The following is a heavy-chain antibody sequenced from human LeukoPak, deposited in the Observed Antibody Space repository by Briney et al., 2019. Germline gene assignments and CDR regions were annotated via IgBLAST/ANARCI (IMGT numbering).Heavy chain of an antibody. Sequence: GGSLRLSCAASGFAFSTYSMNWVRQAPGKGLEWVSYISSSSSTIYYADSVKGRFTISRDNAKKSLYLQMNSLRAEDTAVYYCARVKAETYDDGLSLFDHWGQGTLVTVSS. V-gene: IGHV3-48*01. CDR2: ISSSSSTI. J-gene: IGHJ4*02. D-gene: IGHD3-9*01. CDR3: ARVKAETYDDGLSLFDH. CDR1: GFAFSTYS.